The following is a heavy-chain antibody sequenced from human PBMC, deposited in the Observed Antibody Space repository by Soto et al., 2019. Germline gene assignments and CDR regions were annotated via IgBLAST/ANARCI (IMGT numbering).Heavy chain of an antibody. V-gene: IGHV1-69*13. CDR2: ISPILGTA. J-gene: IGHJ6*04. D-gene: IGHD4-17*01. CDR1: GVTFSIYA. Sequence: PVKATCKASGVTFSIYAISWVRQAPEQGLEWMGGISPILGTANYAQKFQGRVTITADESTSTAYMELSGLGSEETAVYYCARGYGDKYYYYYGMAVWGKGTTVTVSS. CDR3: ARGYGDKYYYYYGMAV.